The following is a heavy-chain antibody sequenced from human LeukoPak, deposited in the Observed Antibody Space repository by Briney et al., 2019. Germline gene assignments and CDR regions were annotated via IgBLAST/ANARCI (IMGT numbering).Heavy chain of an antibody. D-gene: IGHD2-2*01. CDR2: IWYDGSNK. J-gene: IGHJ4*02. Sequence: PGGSLRLSCAASGFTFSGYGMHWVRQAPGKGLEWVAVIWYDGSNKYYADSVKGRFTISRDNSKNTLYLQMNSLRAEDTAVYYCAKDTPSIGYCSSTSCSPGFYFDYWGQGTLVTVSS. CDR1: GFTFSGYG. CDR3: AKDTPSIGYCSSTSCSPGFYFDY. V-gene: IGHV3-33*06.